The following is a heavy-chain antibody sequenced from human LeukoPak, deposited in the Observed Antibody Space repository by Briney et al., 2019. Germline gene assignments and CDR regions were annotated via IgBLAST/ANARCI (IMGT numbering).Heavy chain of an antibody. V-gene: IGHV3-30*18. CDR3: AKGNNIAAAVDY. CDR1: GFTFSSYG. CDR2: ISYDGSNK. Sequence: PGGSLRLSCAASGFTFSSYGMHWVRQAPGKGLEWVAVISYDGSNKYYADSVKGGFTISRDNSKNTLYLQMNSLRAEDTAVYYCAKGNNIAAAVDYWGQGTLVTVSS. J-gene: IGHJ4*02. D-gene: IGHD6-13*01.